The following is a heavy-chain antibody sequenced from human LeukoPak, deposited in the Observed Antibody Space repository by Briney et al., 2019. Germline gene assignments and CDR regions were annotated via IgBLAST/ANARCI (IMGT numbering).Heavy chain of an antibody. D-gene: IGHD3-3*01. J-gene: IGHJ4*02. V-gene: IGHV1-18*01. CDR3: ARDREYYDFWSGYLRRYYFDY. CDR1: GYTFTSYG. CDR2: ISAYNGNT. Sequence: ASVKVSCKASGYTFTSYGISWVRQAPGQGLEWMGWISAYNGNTNYAQKLQGRVTMTTDTSTSTAYMELGSLRSDDTAVYYCARDREYYDFWSGYLRRYYFDYWGQGTLVTVSS.